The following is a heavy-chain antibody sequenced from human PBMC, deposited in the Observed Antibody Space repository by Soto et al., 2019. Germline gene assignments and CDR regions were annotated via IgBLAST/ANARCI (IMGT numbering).Heavy chain of an antibody. Sequence: PGGSLRLSCAASGFTFSNYGMTWVRQAPGKGLEWVSFSSATGAGTYYADSVKGRFTISRDNSKNTLYLQMTSLRADDTAVYYCAKDRRAGGNYGLYSDFWGQGALVTVSS. CDR1: GFTFSNYG. CDR3: AKDRRAGGNYGLYSDF. CDR2: SSATGAGT. V-gene: IGHV3-23*01. D-gene: IGHD1-7*01. J-gene: IGHJ4*02.